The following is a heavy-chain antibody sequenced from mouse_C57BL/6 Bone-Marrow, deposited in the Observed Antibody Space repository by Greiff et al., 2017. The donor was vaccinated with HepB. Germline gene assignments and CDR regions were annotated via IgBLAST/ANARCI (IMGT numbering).Heavy chain of an antibody. CDR3: ARSGDGYYLAWFAY. J-gene: IGHJ3*01. CDR1: GFTIKNTY. V-gene: IGHV14-3*01. CDR2: IDPANGNT. D-gene: IGHD2-3*01. Sequence: VQLQQSVAELVRPGASVKLSCTASGFTIKNTYMHWVKQRPEQGLEWIGRIDPANGNTKDATKFQGKATITADTSSNTAYLQLSSLTSEDTAIYYCARSGDGYYLAWFAYWGQGTLVTVSA.